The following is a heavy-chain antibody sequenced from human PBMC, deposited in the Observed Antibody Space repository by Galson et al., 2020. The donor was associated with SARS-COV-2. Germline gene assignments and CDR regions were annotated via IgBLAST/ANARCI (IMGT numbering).Heavy chain of an antibody. CDR3: ARLDYYHTDVFDI. CDR1: GGSISSGTYY. J-gene: IGHJ3*02. V-gene: IGHV4-61*09. D-gene: IGHD3-22*01. CDR2: IYTSGST. Sequence: SETLSLTCTVSGGSISSGTYYWTWIRQPAGKGLEWIGQIYTSGSTNYNPSLKSRVTISADTSKNQFSLKLTSVTAADTAVYYCARLDYYHTDVFDIWGQGTVVIVSS.